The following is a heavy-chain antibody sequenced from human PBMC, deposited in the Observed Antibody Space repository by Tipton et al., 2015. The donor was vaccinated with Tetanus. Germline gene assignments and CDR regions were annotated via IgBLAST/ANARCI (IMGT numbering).Heavy chain of an antibody. V-gene: IGHV1-69*01. CDR1: RDTFSSYA. D-gene: IGHD1-26*01. CDR3: ARGGSYLGIYYYYAMDV. Sequence: QSGAEVKKPGSSVKVSCKASRDTFSSYATSWMRQAPGQGLEWMGGIIPSLGSTTYAPKFQGRITITADEVTTTAYMEVSSLTSEDTAVFYCARGGSYLGIYYYYAMDVWGQGTTVTVSS. CDR2: IIPSLGST. J-gene: IGHJ6*01.